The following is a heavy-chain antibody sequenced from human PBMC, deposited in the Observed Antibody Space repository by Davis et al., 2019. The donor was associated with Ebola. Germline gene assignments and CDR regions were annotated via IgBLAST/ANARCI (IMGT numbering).Heavy chain of an antibody. CDR1: GYTFTSYA. J-gene: IGHJ4*02. CDR2: ISYDGSNK. CDR3: VRDRDSSSWYIDY. V-gene: IGHV3-30-3*01. Sequence: SCKASGYTFTSYAMSWVRQAPGKGLEWVAVISYDGSNKYYADSVKGRFTISRDNSKNTLYLQMNSLRAEDTAVYYCVRDRDSSSWYIDYWGQGTLVTVSS. D-gene: IGHD6-13*01.